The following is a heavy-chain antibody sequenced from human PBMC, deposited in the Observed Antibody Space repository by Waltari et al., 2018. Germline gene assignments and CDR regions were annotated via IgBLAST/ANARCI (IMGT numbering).Heavy chain of an antibody. V-gene: IGHV1-69*04. CDR2: IIPILGIA. J-gene: IGHJ6*02. CDR1: GGPFSSYA. Sequence: QVQLVQSGAEVKQPGSSVKVSCTASGGPFSSYAISWVVQAPGQGLEWMGRIIPILGIANYAQKFQGRVTITADKSTSTAYMELSSLRSEDTAVYYCARDKKSRVRMDVWGQGTTVTVSS. D-gene: IGHD6-13*01. CDR3: ARDKKSRVRMDV.